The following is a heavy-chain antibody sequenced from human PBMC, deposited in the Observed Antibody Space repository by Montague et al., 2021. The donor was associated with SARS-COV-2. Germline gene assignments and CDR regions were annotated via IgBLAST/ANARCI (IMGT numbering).Heavy chain of an antibody. CDR3: ARGPRITMIVVVITDIWFDP. J-gene: IGHJ5*02. V-gene: IGHV4-34*01. D-gene: IGHD3-22*01. CDR2: INHSGST. CDR1: GGSFSGYY. Sequence: SETLSLTCAVYGGSFSGYYWSWIRQPPGKGPEWIGEINHSGSTXXXPSXXXRVTISVDTSKNQFSLKLSSVTAADTAVYYCARGPRITMIVVVITDIWFDPWGQGTLVTVSS.